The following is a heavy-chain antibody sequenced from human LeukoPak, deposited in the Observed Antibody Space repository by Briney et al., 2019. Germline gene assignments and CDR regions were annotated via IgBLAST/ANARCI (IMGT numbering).Heavy chain of an antibody. J-gene: IGHJ4*02. V-gene: IGHV3-33*01. CDR2: IWYDGSNK. Sequence: PGGSLRLSCAASGFSFSSYGMHWVRQAPGKGLEWVALIWYDGSNKYYADSVKGRFTISRDNSKNTLYLQMNSLRADDTAMYYCARDEVGATTGDSHSEYWGQGTLVTVSS. CDR3: ARDEVGATTGDSHSEY. D-gene: IGHD1-26*01. CDR1: GFSFSSYG.